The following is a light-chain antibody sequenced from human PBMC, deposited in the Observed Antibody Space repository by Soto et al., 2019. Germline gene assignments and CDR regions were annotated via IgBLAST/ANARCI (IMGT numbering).Light chain of an antibody. Sequence: YELTQPPSVSVAPGKTARITCGGNNIGSKSVHWYQQKPGQAPVLVIYYDSDRPSGIPERFSGSNSGNTATLTISRVEAGDEADYYCQVWDSSSDHVVFGGGTKVTVL. CDR3: QVWDSSSDHVV. J-gene: IGLJ2*01. CDR2: YDS. CDR1: NIGSKS. V-gene: IGLV3-21*04.